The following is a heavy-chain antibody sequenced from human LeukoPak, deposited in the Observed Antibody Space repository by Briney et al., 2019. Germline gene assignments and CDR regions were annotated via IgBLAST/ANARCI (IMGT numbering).Heavy chain of an antibody. CDR1: CYTFTAYY. Sequence: ASVKVSCKASCYTFTAYYIQWVRQAPGQGLEWMGYISPNSGGTNYAQKFQGRVSMTRDTSITTAYMELSRLRSDDTAVYYCARHYYGSGSYYNSPIDYWGQGTLVTVSS. J-gene: IGHJ4*02. D-gene: IGHD3-10*01. V-gene: IGHV1-2*02. CDR3: ARHYYGSGSYYNSPIDY. CDR2: ISPNSGGT.